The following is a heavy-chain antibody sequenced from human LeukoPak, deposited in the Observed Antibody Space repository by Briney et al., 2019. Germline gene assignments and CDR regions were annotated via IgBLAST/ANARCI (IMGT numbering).Heavy chain of an antibody. CDR2: VYRSGNT. CDR1: GGSISSYY. Sequence: SETLSLTCTVSGGSISSYYWSWIRQPAGEGLEWIGRVYRSGNTNYNPSLKSRVTMSVDTSKNQISLRLRSVTAADTAVYYCARDDFEYSVHYGMDVWGQGTTVTVSS. CDR3: ARDDFEYSVHYGMDV. V-gene: IGHV4-4*07. J-gene: IGHJ6*02. D-gene: IGHD3-9*01.